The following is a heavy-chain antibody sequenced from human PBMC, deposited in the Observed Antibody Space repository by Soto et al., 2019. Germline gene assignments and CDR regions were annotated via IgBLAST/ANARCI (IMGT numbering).Heavy chain of an antibody. V-gene: IGHV3-74*03. CDR1: GFTFSDYW. Sequence: EVQLMESGGGLVQPGGSLRLSCAASGFTFSDYWMHWVRQAPGKGLVWVSQIKGDGSNIKYADSVKGRFTISRDNAKNTLYLQMNSLRAEDTAVYYCARDNSGPIMFEYWGQGNLVTVSS. CDR2: IKGDGSNI. J-gene: IGHJ4*02. CDR3: ARDNSGPIMFEY. D-gene: IGHD6-19*01.